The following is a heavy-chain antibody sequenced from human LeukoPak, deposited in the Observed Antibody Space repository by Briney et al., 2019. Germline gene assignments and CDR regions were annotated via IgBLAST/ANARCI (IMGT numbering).Heavy chain of an antibody. J-gene: IGHJ5*02. CDR1: GGSISSGGFY. Sequence: PSETLSLTCTVSGGSISSGGFYWSWIRQHPGKGLEWIGYIYYSGSTYYNPSLKSRVTISVDTSKNQFSLKLSSVTAADTAVYYCARESITMIVNLWGQGTLVTVSS. V-gene: IGHV4-31*03. CDR3: ARESITMIVNL. CDR2: IYYSGST. D-gene: IGHD3-22*01.